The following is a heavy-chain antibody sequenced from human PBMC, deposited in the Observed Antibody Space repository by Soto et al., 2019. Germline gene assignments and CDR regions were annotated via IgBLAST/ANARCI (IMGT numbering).Heavy chain of an antibody. J-gene: IGHJ4*02. CDR2: ISDGGERT. V-gene: IGHV3-23*01. D-gene: IGHD2-2*01. CDR1: GFTFTDYV. Sequence: GGSLRLSCVASGFTFTDYVMSWVRQVPGKGLEWVSSISDGGERTDYRDSVRGRFTISRDNSKNTLYLQMNSLRAEDTAVYYCAKSDIVVVPAAMPFDYWGQGTLVTVSS. CDR3: AKSDIVVVPAAMPFDY.